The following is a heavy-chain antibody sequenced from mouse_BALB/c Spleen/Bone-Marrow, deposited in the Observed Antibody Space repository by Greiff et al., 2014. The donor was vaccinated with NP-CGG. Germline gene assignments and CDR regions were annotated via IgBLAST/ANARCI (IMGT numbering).Heavy chain of an antibody. CDR2: IYPGSGST. CDR3: TREGSTGTAGDY. J-gene: IGHJ2*01. Sequence: LQQPGSELVRPGASVKLSCKASGYTFTSYWMHWVKQRPGQGLEWIGNIYPGSGSTNYDEKFKSKATLTVDKSSSTAYMQLSSLTSEDAAVYYCTREGSTGTAGDYWGQGTTLTVSS. D-gene: IGHD4-1*02. V-gene: IGHV1S22*01. CDR1: GYTFTSYW.